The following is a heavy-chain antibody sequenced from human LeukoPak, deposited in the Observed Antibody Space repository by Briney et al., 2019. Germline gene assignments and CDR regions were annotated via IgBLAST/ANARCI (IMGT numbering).Heavy chain of an antibody. D-gene: IGHD2-15*01. J-gene: IGHJ6*02. CDR1: GFTFSSYG. V-gene: IGHV3-30*18. CDR2: ISYDGSNK. Sequence: GGSLRLSCAASGFTFSSYGMHWVRQAPGKGLEWEAVISYDGSNKYYADSVKGRFTISRDNSKNTLYLQMNSLRAEDTAVYYCAKDREVVADYYYYGMDVWGQGTTVTVSS. CDR3: AKDREVVADYYYYGMDV.